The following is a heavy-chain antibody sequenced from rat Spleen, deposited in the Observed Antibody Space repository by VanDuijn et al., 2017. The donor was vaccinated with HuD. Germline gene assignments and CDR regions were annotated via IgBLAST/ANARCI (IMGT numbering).Heavy chain of an antibody. CDR1: GFTFSDYY. CDR2: ISFEGSST. CDR3: ARGPSTEGIVD. J-gene: IGHJ4*01. D-gene: IGHD1-11*01. Sequence: EVQLVESGGGLVQPGRSLKLSCAASGFTFSDYYMVWVRQAPKKGLEWVASISFEGSSTYYRDTVKGRFTISRDNAKSTLYLQMDSLRSEDTATYYCARGPSTEGIVDWGQGASVTVSS. V-gene: IGHV5-22*01.